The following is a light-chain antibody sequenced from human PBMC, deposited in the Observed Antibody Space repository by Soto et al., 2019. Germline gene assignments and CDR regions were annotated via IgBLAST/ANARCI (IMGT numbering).Light chain of an antibody. CDR2: GNI. CDR3: QSYDRTLSARYV. CDR1: SSNIGADYD. J-gene: IGLJ1*01. Sequence: QSVLTQPPSVSGAPGQRVTISCTGSSSNIGADYDVHWYQQRPGTAPKLLIFGNINRPSGVPDRFSGSKSGTSASLAITGLQAEDEGDYYCQSYDRTLSARYVFGTGTKVTVL. V-gene: IGLV1-40*01.